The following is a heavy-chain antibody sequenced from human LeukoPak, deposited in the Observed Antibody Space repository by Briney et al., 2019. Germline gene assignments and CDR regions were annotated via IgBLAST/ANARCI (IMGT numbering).Heavy chain of an antibody. CDR3: ARKIGGAVAGNWYFDL. J-gene: IGHJ2*01. D-gene: IGHD6-19*01. CDR2: ISYDGSNK. CDR1: GFTFSSYA. V-gene: IGHV3-30-3*01. Sequence: GRSLRLSCAASGFTFSSYAMHWVRQAPGKGLEWVSVISYDGSNKYYADSVKGRFTISRDNSKNTLYLQMNSVRAEDTAVYYCARKIGGAVAGNWYFDLWGRGTLVIVSS.